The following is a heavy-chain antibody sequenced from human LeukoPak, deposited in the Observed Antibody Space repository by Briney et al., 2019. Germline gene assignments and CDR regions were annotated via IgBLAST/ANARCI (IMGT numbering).Heavy chain of an antibody. CDR2: IYYSGST. CDR1: GGSISSGDYY. D-gene: IGHD3-22*01. V-gene: IGHV4-30-4*01. J-gene: IGHJ4*02. Sequence: SETLSLTCTVSGGSISSGDYYWSWIRPPPGKGLEWIGYIYYSGSTYYNPSLKSRVTISVDTSKSQFSLKLSSVTAADTAVYYCAREGYYDSSGYSPFDYWGQGTLVTVSS. CDR3: AREGYYDSSGYSPFDY.